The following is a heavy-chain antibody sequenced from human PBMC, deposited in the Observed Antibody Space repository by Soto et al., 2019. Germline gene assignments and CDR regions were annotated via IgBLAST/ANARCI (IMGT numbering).Heavy chain of an antibody. J-gene: IGHJ4*02. V-gene: IGHV4-59*12. CDR1: GGSISSYY. Sequence: SETPSLTCTVSGGSISSYYWSWIRQPPGKGLEWIGYVDYSGTANYSPSLKSRVSMSVDTSKNQLSLKVTSVTAADTAMYYCARADTAMTTPFDYWGQGTLVTVSS. CDR3: ARADTAMTTPFDY. CDR2: VDYSGTA. D-gene: IGHD5-18*01.